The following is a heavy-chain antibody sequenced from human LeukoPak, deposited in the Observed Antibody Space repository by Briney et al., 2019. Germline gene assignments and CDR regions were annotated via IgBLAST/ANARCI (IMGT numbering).Heavy chain of an antibody. CDR3: TRDCGTSGCDY. J-gene: IGHJ4*02. D-gene: IGHD5-12*01. V-gene: IGHV3-74*01. Sequence: GGSLRLSCAASGFTFSSYWMHWVRQAPGKGLVWVSRINTDGTSTTNADSVKGRFTISRDNAKNTVYLQMNSLRVEDAAVYYCTRDCGTSGCDYWGQGTLVTVSS. CDR1: GFTFSSYW. CDR2: INTDGTST.